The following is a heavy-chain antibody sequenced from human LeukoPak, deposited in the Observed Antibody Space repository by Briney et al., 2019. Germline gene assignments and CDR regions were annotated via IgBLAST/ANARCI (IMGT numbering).Heavy chain of an antibody. CDR3: ARDRNTMIVVVTPGAFDI. D-gene: IGHD3-22*01. Sequence: SVKVSCKASGGTFSSYAISWVRQAPGQGLEWMGGIIPIFGTANYAQKFQGRVTITADKSTSTAYMELSSLRSEDTAVYYCARDRNTMIVVVTPGAFDIWGQGPMVTVSS. V-gene: IGHV1-69*06. J-gene: IGHJ3*02. CDR2: IIPIFGTA. CDR1: GGTFSSYA.